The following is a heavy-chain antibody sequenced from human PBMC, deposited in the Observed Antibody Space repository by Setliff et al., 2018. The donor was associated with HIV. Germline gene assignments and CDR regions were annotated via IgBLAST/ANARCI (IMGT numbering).Heavy chain of an antibody. CDR3: ARARDVVVIISNIDGFDI. CDR2: IIPIFGTA. Sequence: GASVKVSCKASGGTFSSYAISWVRQAPGQGLEWMGGIIPIFGTANYAQKFQGRVTITADESTTTAYMELSSLRFEDTAFYYCARARDVVVIISNIDGFDIWGQGTMVTVSS. D-gene: IGHD3-22*01. CDR1: GGTFSSYA. J-gene: IGHJ3*02. V-gene: IGHV1-69*13.